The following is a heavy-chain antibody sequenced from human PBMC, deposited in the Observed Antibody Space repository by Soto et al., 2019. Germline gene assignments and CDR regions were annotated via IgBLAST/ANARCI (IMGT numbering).Heavy chain of an antibody. CDR1: GFSFSYYE. Sequence: LRLSCAASGFSFSYYEMDWVRQAPGKGLEWVSYISSSSSTIYYAASVKGRFTISRDNAKNSLSLQMNNLRAEDTAVYYCARHKILLAGDEALLNYYDLWYHSAMDVWGQGTTVTVSS. V-gene: IGHV3-48*03. J-gene: IGHJ6*02. CDR3: ARHKILLAGDEALLNYYDLWYHSAMDV. D-gene: IGHD3-16*01. CDR2: ISSSSSTI.